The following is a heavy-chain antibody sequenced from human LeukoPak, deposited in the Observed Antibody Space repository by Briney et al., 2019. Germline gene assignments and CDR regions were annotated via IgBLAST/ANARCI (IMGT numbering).Heavy chain of an antibody. CDR2: IKKDGSEK. Sequence: PGGSLRLSCAASGFSFSTYWMSWVRQAPGKGLEWVANIKKDGSEKYYVDSVKGRFTISRDNAKSSLYLQMNSLTAEDTAVYYCARGRPSGWTHYFDSWGQGTLVTVSS. V-gene: IGHV3-7*05. CDR1: GFSFSTYW. CDR3: ARGRPSGWTHYFDS. D-gene: IGHD6-19*01. J-gene: IGHJ4*02.